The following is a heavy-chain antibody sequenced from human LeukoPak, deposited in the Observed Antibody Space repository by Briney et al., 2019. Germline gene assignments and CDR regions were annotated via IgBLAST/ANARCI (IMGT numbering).Heavy chain of an antibody. J-gene: IGHJ6*02. D-gene: IGHD3-10*01. CDR3: ARYELWFGEQLRPHEALAYYYYYGMDV. CDR1: GGTFSSYA. V-gene: IGHV1-69*13. CDR2: IIPIFGTA. Sequence: GASVKVSCKASGGTFSSYAISWVRQAPGQGLEWMGGIIPIFGTANYAQKFQGRVTITADESTSTAYMELSSLRSEDTAVYYCARYELWFGEQLRPHEALAYYYYYGMDVWGQGTTVTVSS.